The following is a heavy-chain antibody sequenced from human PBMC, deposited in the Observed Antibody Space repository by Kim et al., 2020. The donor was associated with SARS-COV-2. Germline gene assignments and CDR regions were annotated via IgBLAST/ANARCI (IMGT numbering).Heavy chain of an antibody. CDR2: INHSGST. Sequence: SETLSLTCAVYGGSFSGYYWSWIRQPPGKGLEWIGEINHSGSTNYNPSLKSRVTISVDTSKNQFSLKLSSVTAADTAVYYCARGFRDSYYDFWSGYNPPYDYYYYGLDVCGQGTTVTVSS. CDR1: GGSFSGYY. D-gene: IGHD3-3*01. V-gene: IGHV4-34*01. J-gene: IGHJ6*02. CDR3: ARGFRDSYYDFWSGYNPPYDYYYYGLDV.